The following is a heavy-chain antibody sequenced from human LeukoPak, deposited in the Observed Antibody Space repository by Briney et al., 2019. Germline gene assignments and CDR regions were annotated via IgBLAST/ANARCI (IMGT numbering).Heavy chain of an antibody. CDR1: GDSVSSNSVT. V-gene: IGHV6-1*01. J-gene: IGHJ5*02. D-gene: IGHD2-2*01. CDR3: ARRLTQYDCFDP. Sequence: SQTLSLTCAISGDSVSSNSVTWNWIRQSPSRGLEWLGRTYYRSTWYNDYAVSVRGRITVNPDTSKDQFSLRLNSVTPEDTAVYYCARRLTQYDCFDPWGQGILVTVSS. CDR2: TYYRSTWYN.